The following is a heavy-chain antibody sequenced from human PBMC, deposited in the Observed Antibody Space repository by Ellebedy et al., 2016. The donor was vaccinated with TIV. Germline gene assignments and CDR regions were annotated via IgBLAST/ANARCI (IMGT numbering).Heavy chain of an antibody. D-gene: IGHD4-17*01. Sequence: SLKISCAASGFTFDDYAMHWVRQAPGKGLDWVSGISWNSGSIGYADSVKGRFTISRDNAKNSLYLQMNRLRAEDTALYYCAKVGYTVSGGGYFDYWGQGTLVTVSS. CDR2: ISWNSGSI. J-gene: IGHJ4*02. CDR3: AKVGYTVSGGGYFDY. V-gene: IGHV3-9*01. CDR1: GFTFDDYA.